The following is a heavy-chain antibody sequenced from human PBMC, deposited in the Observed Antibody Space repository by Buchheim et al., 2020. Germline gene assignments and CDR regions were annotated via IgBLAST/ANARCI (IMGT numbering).Heavy chain of an antibody. J-gene: IGHJ6*02. V-gene: IGHV4-59*01. CDR2: IYYSGST. CDR1: GGSISSYY. CDR3: ARGTVQRERLMNYYYGMDV. Sequence: QVQLQESGPGLVKPSETLSLTCTVSGGSISSYYWSWIRQPPGKGLEWIGYIYYSGSTNYNPSLKSRVTIPVDTSKNQFSLKLSSVTAADTAVYYCARGTVQRERLMNYYYGMDVWGQGTT. D-gene: IGHD1-1*01.